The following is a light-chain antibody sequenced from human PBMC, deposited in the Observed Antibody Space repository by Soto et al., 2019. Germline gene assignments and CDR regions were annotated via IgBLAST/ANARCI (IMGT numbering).Light chain of an antibody. J-gene: IGLJ2*01. CDR1: NIGSKS. CDR2: YDT. V-gene: IGLV3-21*04. CDR3: QVWGSDSDHVI. Sequence: SYELTQPPSVSVAPGQTARINCGGNNIGSKSVYWYQQKPGQAPVLVIYYDTDRPSGIPERFSASNSGNTATLTIGRVEAGDEADYYCQVWGSDSDHVIFGGGTKVTVL.